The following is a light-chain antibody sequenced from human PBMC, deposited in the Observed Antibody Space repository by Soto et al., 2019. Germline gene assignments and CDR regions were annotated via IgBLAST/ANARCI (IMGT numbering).Light chain of an antibody. J-gene: IGLJ1*01. CDR1: KLGDKY. CDR2: QDS. V-gene: IGLV3-1*01. CDR3: QAWDSSTECYV. Sequence: SYELTQPPSVSVSPGQTASITCSGDKLGDKYACWYQQKPGQSPVLVIYQDSKRPSGIPERFSGSNSGNTATLTISGTQAMDEADYYCQAWDSSTECYVFGTGTKVTVL.